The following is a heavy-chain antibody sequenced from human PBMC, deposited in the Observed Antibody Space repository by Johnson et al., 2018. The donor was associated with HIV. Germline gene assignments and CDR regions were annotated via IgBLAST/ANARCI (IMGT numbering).Heavy chain of an antibody. J-gene: IGHJ3*02. CDR1: GFTFSSYA. CDR2: LSYEGSNK. Sequence: QVQLVESGGGVVQPGRSLRLSCAASGFTFSSYAMHWVRQASGKGLEWVAALSYEGSNKYYADSVKGRFPLSRDNSKNTLYLQMNSLRAEDTAVYYCARDQVVEMATIIGDDAFDIWGQGTMVTVSS. V-gene: IGHV3-30-3*01. CDR3: ARDQVVEMATIIGDDAFDI. D-gene: IGHD5-24*01.